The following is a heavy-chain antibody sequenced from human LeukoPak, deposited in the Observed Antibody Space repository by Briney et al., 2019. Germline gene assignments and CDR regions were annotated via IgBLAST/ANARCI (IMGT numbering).Heavy chain of an antibody. Sequence: GASVKVSCKASGGTFSSYAISWVRQAPGQGLEWMGWISAYNGNTNYAQKLQGRVTMTTDTSTSTAYMELRSLRSDDTAVYYCARDLVAPAPDYDAFDIWGQGTMVTVSS. J-gene: IGHJ3*02. V-gene: IGHV1-18*01. CDR2: ISAYNGNT. CDR3: ARDLVAPAPDYDAFDI. D-gene: IGHD5-12*01. CDR1: GGTFSSYA.